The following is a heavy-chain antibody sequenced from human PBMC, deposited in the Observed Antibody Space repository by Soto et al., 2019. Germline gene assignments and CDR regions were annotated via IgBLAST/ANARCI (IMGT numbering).Heavy chain of an antibody. V-gene: IGHV1-69*13. CDR3: ARSESIAARQALYGFGEVSVY. D-gene: IGHD6-6*01. CDR2: IIPIFGTA. CDR1: GGTFSSYA. J-gene: IGHJ4*02. Sequence: ASVKVSCKASGGTFSSYAISWVRQAPGQGLEWMGGIIPIFGTANYAQKFQGRVTITADESTSTAYMELSSLRSEDTAVYYCARSESIAARQALYGFGEVSVYWGQGTLVTVSS.